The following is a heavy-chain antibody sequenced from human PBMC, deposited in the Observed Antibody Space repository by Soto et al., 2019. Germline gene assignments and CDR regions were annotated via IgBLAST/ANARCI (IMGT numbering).Heavy chain of an antibody. D-gene: IGHD3-22*01. J-gene: IGHJ4*02. CDR1: GFTFSTYA. CDR3: AKGVTYDSSGYYIDY. Sequence: GGSRRLSCAASGFTFSTYAMSWVRQAPGKGLEWVSAISGGGGSTYYADSVKGRFTISRDNSKNTLYLQMNSLRAENTAVYYCAKGVTYDSSGYYIDYWGQGTLVTVSS. V-gene: IGHV3-23*01. CDR2: ISGGGGST.